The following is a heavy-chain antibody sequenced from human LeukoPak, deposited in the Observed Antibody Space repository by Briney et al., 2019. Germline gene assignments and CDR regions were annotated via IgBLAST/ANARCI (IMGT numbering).Heavy chain of an antibody. CDR2: INGDGSST. J-gene: IGHJ4*02. CDR3: VRGYSSGYRLDD. V-gene: IGHV3-74*01. Sequence: GGSLRLSCAASGFTFSSYWMPWVRQDPVKGLLWVSRINGDGSSTDYADSEKGRFTISRDNAKNTVYLQMNSLKAEDTAVYYCVRGYSSGYRLDDWGQGTLVTVSS. D-gene: IGHD3-22*01. CDR1: GFTFSSYW.